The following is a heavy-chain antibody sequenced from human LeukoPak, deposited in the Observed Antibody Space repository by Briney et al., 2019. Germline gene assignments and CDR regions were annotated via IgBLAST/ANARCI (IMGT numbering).Heavy chain of an antibody. CDR3: ARDHGGHSGGGSDDAFDV. Sequence: PSETLSLTCTVSGGSISDYYWSWIRQPPGKGLEWIGYIYYSGGTNYNPSLKSRVTISVDTSKNQFSLNLSSVTAADTAVYYCARDHGGHSGGGSDDAFDVWGQGTLVTVSS. CDR1: GGSISDYY. D-gene: IGHD2-15*01. J-gene: IGHJ3*01. CDR2: IYYSGGT. V-gene: IGHV4-59*01.